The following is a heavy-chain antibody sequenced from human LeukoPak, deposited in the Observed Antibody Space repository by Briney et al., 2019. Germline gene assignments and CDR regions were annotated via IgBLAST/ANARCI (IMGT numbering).Heavy chain of an antibody. D-gene: IGHD3-10*01. CDR1: GGTFSGYY. CDR3: ARGPSKEYYYYGSGSYFY. Sequence: PSETLSLTCAVYGGTFSGYYWRWIRQPPGKGLEWIGEINHSGSNNYNPSLKSRVTISVDTSKNQFSLKLSSVTAADTAVYYCARGPSKEYYYYGSGSYFYWGQGTLVTVSS. V-gene: IGHV4-34*01. J-gene: IGHJ4*02. CDR2: INHSGSN.